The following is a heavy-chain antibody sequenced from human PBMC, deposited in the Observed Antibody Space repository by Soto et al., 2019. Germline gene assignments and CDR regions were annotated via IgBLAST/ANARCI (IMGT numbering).Heavy chain of an antibody. CDR1: GYSFTSYW. CDR3: ARRSAPGYSSSWYGDYYYGMDG. D-gene: IGHD6-13*01. CDR2: IDPSDSYT. V-gene: IGHV5-10-1*01. Sequence: GASLKISCKGSGYSFTSYWISWVRQMPGKGLEWMGRIDPSDSYTNYSPSFQGHVTISADKSISTAYLQWSSLKASDTAMYYCARRSAPGYSSSWYGDYYYGMDGWGQGTTVTVSS. J-gene: IGHJ6*02.